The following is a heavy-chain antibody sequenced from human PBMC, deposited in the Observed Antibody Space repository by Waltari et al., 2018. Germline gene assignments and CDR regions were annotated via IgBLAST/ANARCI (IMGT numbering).Heavy chain of an antibody. V-gene: IGHV3-7*01. J-gene: IGHJ4*02. D-gene: IGHD2-2*01. CDR2: IKEDGSET. CDR1: GVRCSDYW. CDR3: ATSSFWRFDY. Sequence: EVRLVDAGGGLVEPGGCLMLSCAASGVRCSDYWMSWVRQAPGKGLEWVASIKEDGSETYYVDSVKGRFTISRDNAKNSMYLQINSLRAEDTAVYYSATSSFWRFDYWGQGTLVTVSS.